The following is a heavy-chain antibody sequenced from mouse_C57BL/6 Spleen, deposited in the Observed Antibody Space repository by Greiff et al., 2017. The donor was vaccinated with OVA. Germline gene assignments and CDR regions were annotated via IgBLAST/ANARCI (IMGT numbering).Heavy chain of an antibody. D-gene: IGHD2-12*01. J-gene: IGHJ2*01. CDR2: INPGSGGT. Sequence: VQLQESGAELVRPGTSVKVSCKASGYAFTNYLIEWVKQRPGQGLEWIGVINPGSGGTNYNEKFKGKATLTADKSSSTAYMQLSSMTSEDSAVYFCARELGDYWGQGTTLTVSS. CDR3: ARELGDY. CDR1: GYAFTNYL. V-gene: IGHV1-54*01.